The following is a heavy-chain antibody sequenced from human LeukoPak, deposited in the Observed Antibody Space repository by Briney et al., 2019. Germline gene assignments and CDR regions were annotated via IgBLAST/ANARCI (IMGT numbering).Heavy chain of an antibody. V-gene: IGHV4-34*01. CDR3: ARGGLGYGYDT. CDR2: INQSVST. D-gene: IGHD5-18*01. J-gene: IGHJ5*02. CDR1: GGSFSGSLSAYY. Sequence: SETLSLTCAVYGGSFSGSLSAYYWRWLRQAPGKGLEWIGEINQSVSTNYNQSLKSRVTISVDTSKNQFSLKLTSVTAADTAVYYCARGGLGYGYDTWGQGTLVIVSS.